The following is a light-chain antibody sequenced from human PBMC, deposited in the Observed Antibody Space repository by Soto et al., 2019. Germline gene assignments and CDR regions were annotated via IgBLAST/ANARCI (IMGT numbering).Light chain of an antibody. CDR1: SSDVGSYNS. Sequence: SGLTQPASVSGSPGQSISIACTGTSSDVGSYNSVSWYQQHPGKAPKLIIYEGYKRPSGVSDRFSGSKSGNTASLTISGLQAEDEADYYCCSYVGDPYVFGTGTKATV. V-gene: IGLV2-23*01. J-gene: IGLJ1*01. CDR3: CSYVGDPYV. CDR2: EGY.